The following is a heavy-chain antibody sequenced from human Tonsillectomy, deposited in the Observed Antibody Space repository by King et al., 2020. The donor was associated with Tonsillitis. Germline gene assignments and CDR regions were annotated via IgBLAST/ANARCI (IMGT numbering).Heavy chain of an antibody. D-gene: IGHD6-19*01. J-gene: IGHJ4*02. CDR3: AINGYSSCSYMWF. CDR2: ISYDGSNK. V-gene: IGHV3-30*03. Sequence: RQAPGKGLEWLAIISYDGSNKYYADSVQGRFTISRDNSKNTLYLQVNSLRAEDTAVYYCAINGYSSCSYMWFWGQGTLVTVSS.